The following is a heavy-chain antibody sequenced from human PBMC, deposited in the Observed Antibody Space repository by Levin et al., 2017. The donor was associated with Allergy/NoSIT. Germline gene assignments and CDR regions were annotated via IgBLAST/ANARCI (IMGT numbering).Heavy chain of an antibody. D-gene: IGHD1-26*01. CDR3: ARPRGGARARDAFDI. CDR1: GYSFTSYW. J-gene: IGHJ3*02. CDR2: IYPGDSDT. Sequence: GESLKISCKGSGYSFTSYWIGWVRQMPGKGLEWMGIIYPGDSDTRYSPSFQGQVTISADKSISTAYLQWSSLKASDTAMYYCARPRGGARARDAFDIWGQGTMVTVSS. V-gene: IGHV5-51*01.